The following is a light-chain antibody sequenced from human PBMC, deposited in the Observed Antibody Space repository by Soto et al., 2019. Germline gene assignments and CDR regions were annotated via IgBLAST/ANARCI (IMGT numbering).Light chain of an antibody. CDR1: QSIRNS. CDR3: HQYSNYLYT. Sequence: DVQMTQSPSTLSASVGDRVTITCRASQSIRNSLAWYQQKPGKAPKLLIYQASTLEGGVPSRFSGSGSGTEFTLTISSLQPDDFATYYSHQYSNYLYTFGQGTKLEI. CDR2: QAS. V-gene: IGKV1-5*03. J-gene: IGKJ2*01.